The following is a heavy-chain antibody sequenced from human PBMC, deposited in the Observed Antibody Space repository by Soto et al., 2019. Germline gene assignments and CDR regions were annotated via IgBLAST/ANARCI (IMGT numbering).Heavy chain of an antibody. Sequence: EVQLLESGGGLEQPGGSLSLSCAASAFTFNNYAMSWVRQAPGKGLEWVSGIGGSGRTTYYADSVKGRFTISRDNSNNTLFLQMNSLRAEDTAVYYCAKSRYSDSSGDFYDYWGQGTLVTVSS. CDR3: AKSRYSDSSGDFYDY. D-gene: IGHD3-22*01. V-gene: IGHV3-23*01. CDR1: AFTFNNYA. CDR2: IGGSGRTT. J-gene: IGHJ4*02.